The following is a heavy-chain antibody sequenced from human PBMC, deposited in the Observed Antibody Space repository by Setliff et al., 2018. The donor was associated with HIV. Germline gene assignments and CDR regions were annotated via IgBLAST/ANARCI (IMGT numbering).Heavy chain of an antibody. Sequence: PSETLSLTCTVSGDSVSSASYYWSWIRQPPGKGLEWIGYIYYSGTTKYNPSLKSRVTISVDTSKNQFSLKLSSVTAADTAVYYCASEARTSYRSSSGYYCYYMDVWGKGTTVTVSS. CDR2: IYYSGTT. CDR1: GDSVSSASYY. J-gene: IGHJ6*03. D-gene: IGHD6-6*01. CDR3: ASEARTSYRSSSGYYCYYMDV. V-gene: IGHV4-61*01.